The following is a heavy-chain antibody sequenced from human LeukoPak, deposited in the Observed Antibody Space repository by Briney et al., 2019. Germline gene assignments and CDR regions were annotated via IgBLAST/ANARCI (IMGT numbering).Heavy chain of an antibody. V-gene: IGHV6-1*01. D-gene: IGHD3-9*01. CDR3: ARGPLYDILTGSFDY. J-gene: IGHJ4*02. Sequence: SQTLSLTCAISGDSVSSNSAAWNWIRRPPSRGLEWLGRTYYRSKWYNDYAVSVKSRITINPDTSKNQFSLQLNSVTPEDTAVYYCARGPLYDILTGSFDYWGQGTLVTVSS. CDR1: GDSVSSNSAA. CDR2: TYYRSKWYN.